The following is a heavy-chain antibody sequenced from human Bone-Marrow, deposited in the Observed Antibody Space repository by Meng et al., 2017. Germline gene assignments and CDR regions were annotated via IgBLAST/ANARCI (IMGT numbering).Heavy chain of an antibody. CDR2: IYYSGST. D-gene: IGHD3-9*01. CDR1: GGSISSSSYY. J-gene: IGHJ5*02. V-gene: IGHV4-39*07. Sequence: SETLSLTCTVSGGSISSSSYYWGWIRQPPGKGLEWIGSIYYSGSTYYNPSLKSRVTISVDTSKNQFSLKLSSVTAADTDVYYCARVPPTTYDILTGPYPWGQGTLVTVSS. CDR3: ARVPPTTYDILTGPYP.